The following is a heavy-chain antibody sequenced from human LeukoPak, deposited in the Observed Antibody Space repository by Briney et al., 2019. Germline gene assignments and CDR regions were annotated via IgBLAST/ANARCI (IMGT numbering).Heavy chain of an antibody. CDR1: GGTFSSYA. CDR3: ARVATTYCSGGSCSWVI. CDR2: IIPIFGPA. Sequence: ASVKVSCKASGGTFSSYAISWVRQAPGQGLEWMGGIIPIFGPANYAQKFQGRVTITADESTSTAYMELSSLRSEDTAVYYCARVATTYCSGGSCSWVIWGQGTMVTVSS. V-gene: IGHV1-69*13. J-gene: IGHJ3*02. D-gene: IGHD2-15*01.